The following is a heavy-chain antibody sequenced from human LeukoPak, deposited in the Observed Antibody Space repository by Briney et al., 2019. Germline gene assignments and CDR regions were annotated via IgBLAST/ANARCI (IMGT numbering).Heavy chain of an antibody. CDR2: INPSGGST. CDR1: GYTFTSYY. D-gene: IGHD5-18*01. J-gene: IGHJ6*03. V-gene: IGHV1-46*01. CDR3: AREQAYSYGYGNYTDV. Sequence: GASVKVSCKASGYTFTSYYMHWVRQAPGQGLEWMGIINPSGGSTSYAQKFQGRVTMTRDTSTSTVYMELSSLRSEDTAVYYCAREQAYSYGYGNYTDVWGKGTTVTVSS.